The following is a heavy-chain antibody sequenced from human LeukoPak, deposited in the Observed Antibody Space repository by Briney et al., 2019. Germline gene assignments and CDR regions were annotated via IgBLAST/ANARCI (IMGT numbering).Heavy chain of an antibody. J-gene: IGHJ4*02. CDR3: ARVGITIFGVVKNLDY. V-gene: IGHV4-34*01. D-gene: IGHD3-3*01. CDR1: GGSFSGYY. Sequence: SETLSLTCAVYGGSFSGYYWSWIRQPPGKGLEWIGEINHSGSTNYNPSLKSRVTISVDTSKNQFSLKLSSVTAADTAVYYCARVGITIFGVVKNLDYWGQGTLVTVSS. CDR2: INHSGST.